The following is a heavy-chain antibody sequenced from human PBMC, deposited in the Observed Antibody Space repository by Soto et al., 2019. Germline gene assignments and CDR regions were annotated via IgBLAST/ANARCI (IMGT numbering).Heavy chain of an antibody. J-gene: IGHJ5*02. CDR1: GFSFSTYT. CDR2: INGNGSST. Sequence: GGSLRLSCAASGFSFSTYTMSWVRRAPGKGLEWVSGINGNGSSTSYADSVKGRFTISRDKSKNQFSLKLSTVTAADTAVYYCARVVPRQQLVPSPWFDPWGQGTLVTVSS. V-gene: IGHV3-23*01. CDR3: ARVVPRQQLVPSPWFDP. D-gene: IGHD6-13*01.